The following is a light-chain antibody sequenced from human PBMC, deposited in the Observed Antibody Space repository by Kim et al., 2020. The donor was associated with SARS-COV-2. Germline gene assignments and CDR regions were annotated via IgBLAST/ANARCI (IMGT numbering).Light chain of an antibody. CDR3: CSYAGSYTWV. J-gene: IGLJ3*02. Sequence: QSVTIACTGTSSDVGGYTYVSWYQQHPGKAPKLMIYEVSKRPSGVPDRFSGSKSGNTASLTISGLQAEDEADYYCCSYAGSYTWVFGGGTKLTV. CDR2: EVS. CDR1: SSDVGGYTY. V-gene: IGLV2-11*01.